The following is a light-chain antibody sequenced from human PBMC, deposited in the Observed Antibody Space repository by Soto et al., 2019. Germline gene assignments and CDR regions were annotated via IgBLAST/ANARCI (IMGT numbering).Light chain of an antibody. V-gene: IGLV2-23*02. CDR3: CSYAGDSTPYV. J-gene: IGLJ1*01. Sequence: SVLTQPASVSGSPGLSITISCTGTSNDVENYNLVSWYQQHPGKAPKLMIYEVSKRPSGVSNRCSGSKSGNTASLTISGLRAEDEADYYCCSYAGDSTPYVFGTGTKVTVL. CDR1: SNDVENYNL. CDR2: EVS.